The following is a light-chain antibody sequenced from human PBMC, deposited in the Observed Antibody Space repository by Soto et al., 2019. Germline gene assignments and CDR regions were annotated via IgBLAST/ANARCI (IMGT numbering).Light chain of an antibody. CDR1: QSVSSY. Sequence: EIELTQSPATLSLSPGERATLSCRASQSVSSYLAWYQQKPGQAPRLLIYDASNRATGIPARFSGSGSGTDFTLTINSLEPEDFAVYYCQQRSNWPPTFGQGTKVDIK. CDR3: QQRSNWPPT. CDR2: DAS. J-gene: IGKJ1*01. V-gene: IGKV3-11*01.